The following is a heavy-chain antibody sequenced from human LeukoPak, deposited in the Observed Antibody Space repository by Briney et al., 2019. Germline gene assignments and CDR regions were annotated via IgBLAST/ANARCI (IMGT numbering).Heavy chain of an antibody. CDR3: ARDGEMIVVAGAFDI. J-gene: IGHJ3*02. D-gene: IGHD3-22*01. Sequence: GGTLRLSCAASGFTFTHYGMNWVRQAPGKGLEWVSGIRANGETTYYADSVKGRFTISRDNSKNTLYLQMNSLRAEDTAVYYCARDGEMIVVAGAFDIWGQGTMVTVSS. V-gene: IGHV3-23*01. CDR2: IRANGETT. CDR1: GFTFTHYG.